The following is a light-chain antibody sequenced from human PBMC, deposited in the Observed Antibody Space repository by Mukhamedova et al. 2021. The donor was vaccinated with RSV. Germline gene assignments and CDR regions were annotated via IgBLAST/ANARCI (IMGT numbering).Light chain of an antibody. V-gene: IGKV1-6*01. J-gene: IGKJ4*01. CDR3: LQDNTYPLT. CDR2: GSS. Sequence: WYQRRVHGKAPKLLMYGSSILQSGVPSRFSGSGSGTDFTLTISSLQPEDFATYFCLQDNTYPLTFGGGTKVEIK.